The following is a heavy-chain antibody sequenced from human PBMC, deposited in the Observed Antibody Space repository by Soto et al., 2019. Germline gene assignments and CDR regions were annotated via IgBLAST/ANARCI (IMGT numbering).Heavy chain of an antibody. V-gene: IGHV1-18*01. Sequence: QAQLVQSGAEVKKPGASVKVSCKASGYTFNSYGINWVRQAPGQGLEWLGWISAYDGNTKYAQILQGRVYMTTDTSPTTAHMELGSLRSDDTAVYYCARGGYYDSSGSRNYHYYGMNVWGQGTTVTVSS. CDR3: ARGGYYDSSGSRNYHYYGMNV. CDR1: GYTFNSYG. J-gene: IGHJ6*02. D-gene: IGHD3-22*01. CDR2: ISAYDGNT.